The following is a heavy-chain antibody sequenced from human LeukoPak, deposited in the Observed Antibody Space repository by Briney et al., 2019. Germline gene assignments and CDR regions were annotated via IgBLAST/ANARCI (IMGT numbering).Heavy chain of an antibody. CDR1: GFTFSSYG. CDR2: IRYDGSNK. J-gene: IGHJ6*03. CDR3: AKDSSSWYTYYYYMDV. D-gene: IGHD6-13*01. V-gene: IGHV3-30*02. Sequence: GRSLRLSCAASGFTFSSYGMHWVRQAPGKGLEWVAFIRYDGSNKYYADSVKGRFTISRDNSKNTLYLQMNSLRAEDTPVYYCAKDSSSWYTYYYYMDVWGKGTTVTVSS.